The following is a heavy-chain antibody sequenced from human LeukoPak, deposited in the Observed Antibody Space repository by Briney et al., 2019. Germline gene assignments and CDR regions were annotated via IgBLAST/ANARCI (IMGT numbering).Heavy chain of an antibody. CDR3: ARAPDCSGGSCYSDY. CDR1: GFTVSSNY. D-gene: IGHD2-15*01. J-gene: IGHJ4*02. Sequence: GGSLRLPCAASGFTVSSNYMSWVRQAPGKGLEWVSVIYSGGSTYYADSVKGRFTISRDNSKNTLYLQMNSLRVEDTAVYYCARAPDCSGGSCYSDYWGQGTLVTVSS. CDR2: IYSGGST. V-gene: IGHV3-53*01.